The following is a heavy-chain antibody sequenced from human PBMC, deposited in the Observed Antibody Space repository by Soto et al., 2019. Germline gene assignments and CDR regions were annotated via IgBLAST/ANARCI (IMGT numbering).Heavy chain of an antibody. Sequence: SETLSLTCTVSGGSISSGGYYWSWIRQHPGKGLEWIGYIYYSGSTYYNPSLKIRVTISVDTSKNQFSLKLSSVTAADTAVYYCARIPSYYYGSGSYQFYYYYYGMDVWGQGTTVTVSS. J-gene: IGHJ6*02. CDR1: GGSISSGGYY. V-gene: IGHV4-31*03. D-gene: IGHD3-10*01. CDR2: IYYSGST. CDR3: ARIPSYYYGSGSYQFYYYYYGMDV.